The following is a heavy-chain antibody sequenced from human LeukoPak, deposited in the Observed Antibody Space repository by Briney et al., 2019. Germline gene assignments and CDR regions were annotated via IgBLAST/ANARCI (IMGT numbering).Heavy chain of an antibody. CDR1: GYSFTTYW. J-gene: IGHJ6*04. CDR2: IYPGDSDT. CDR3: ARQQVAYYYYYGMDV. Sequence: GESLKISCKGSGYSFTTYWIAWVRQMPGKGLEWMGIIYPGDSDTRCSPSFQGQVTISADKSISTAFLQWSSLKASDTAIYYCARQQVAYYYYYGMDVWGKGTTVTVSS. V-gene: IGHV5-51*01. D-gene: IGHD2-15*01.